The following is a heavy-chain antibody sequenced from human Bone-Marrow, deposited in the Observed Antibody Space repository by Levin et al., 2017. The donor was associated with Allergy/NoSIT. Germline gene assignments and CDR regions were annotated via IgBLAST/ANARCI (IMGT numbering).Heavy chain of an antibody. CDR1: GGSISSYY. CDR2: IYYSGST. Sequence: PSETLSLTCTVSGGSISSYYWSWIRQPPGKGLEWIGYIYYSGSTNYNPSLKSRVTISVDTSKNQFSLKLSSVTAADTAVYYCARGLVGATHYWGQGTLVTVSS. CDR3: ARGLVGATHY. D-gene: IGHD1-26*01. V-gene: IGHV4-59*01. J-gene: IGHJ4*02.